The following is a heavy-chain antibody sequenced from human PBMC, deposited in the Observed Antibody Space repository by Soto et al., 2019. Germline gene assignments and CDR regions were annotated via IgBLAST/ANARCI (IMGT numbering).Heavy chain of an antibody. CDR3: ARHIVVPAATDMGFLEWLTHYGMDV. J-gene: IGHJ6*02. V-gene: IGHV5-10-1*01. D-gene: IGHD2-2*01. CDR1: GYSFTSYW. Sequence: GESLKISCKGSGYSFTSYWISWVRQMPGKGLEWMGRIDPSDSYTNYSPSFQGHVTISADKSISTAYLQWSSLKASDTAMYYCARHIVVPAATDMGFLEWLTHYGMDVWGQGTTVTVS. CDR2: IDPSDSYT.